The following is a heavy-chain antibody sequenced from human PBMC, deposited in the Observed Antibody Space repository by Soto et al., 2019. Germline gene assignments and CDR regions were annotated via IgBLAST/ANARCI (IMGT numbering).Heavy chain of an antibody. CDR2: IIPIFGTA. V-gene: IGHV1-69*12. D-gene: IGHD2-15*01. CDR1: GGTFSSYA. CDR3: AKHYGSWDYCCGMDG. Sequence: QVQLVQSGAEVKKPGSSVKVSCKASGGTFSSYAISWVRQAPGQGLEWMGGIIPIFGTADYAQKFQGRVTIHADESTSTADMELSSLRSEDTAVYYGAKHYGSWDYCCGMDGWGQWTTVTVS. J-gene: IGHJ6*02.